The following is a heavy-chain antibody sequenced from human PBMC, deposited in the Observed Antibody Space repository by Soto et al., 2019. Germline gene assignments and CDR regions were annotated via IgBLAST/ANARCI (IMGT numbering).Heavy chain of an antibody. CDR1: GGSISSTDYY. CDR3: ARVFYCRFHDYYSYGIDT. D-gene: IGHD2-15*01. CDR2: IYNSGST. V-gene: IGHV4-31*03. J-gene: IGHJ6*02. Sequence: SETLSLTCTVPGGSISSTDYYWSWIRQHPGKGLERIGHIYNSGSTYYNPSLKSRVTISVDTSKNQFSLKLNSVTAADTAVYYCARVFYCRFHDYYSYGIDTWCQRTTLTISS.